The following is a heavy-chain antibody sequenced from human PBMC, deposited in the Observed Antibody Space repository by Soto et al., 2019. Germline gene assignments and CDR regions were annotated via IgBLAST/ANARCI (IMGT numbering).Heavy chain of an antibody. D-gene: IGHD3-10*01. Sequence: PGGSLRLSCAASGFTFSSYAMSWVRQAPGKGLEWVSAISGSGGSTYYADSVKGRFTISRDNSKNTLYLQMNSLRAEDTAVYYCAKPMVRGVTSYYYCGMDVWGQGTMVTVSS. CDR1: GFTFSSYA. CDR3: AKPMVRGVTSYYYCGMDV. J-gene: IGHJ6*02. CDR2: ISGSGGST. V-gene: IGHV3-23*01.